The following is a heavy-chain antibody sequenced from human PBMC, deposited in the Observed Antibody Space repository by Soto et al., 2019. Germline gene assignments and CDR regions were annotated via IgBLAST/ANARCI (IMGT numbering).Heavy chain of an antibody. Sequence: SETLSLTFAVYGGSFSYYYWTWIRQPPGKGLEWIGEIYYSGGTNYNPSLKSRVTISVDTSKNQFSLKLSSVTAADTAVYYCASSPRITIFGVVSYYFHYWGQGTLVTVSS. CDR3: ASSPRITIFGVVSYYFHY. CDR1: GGSFSYYY. J-gene: IGHJ4*02. D-gene: IGHD3-3*01. CDR2: IYYSGGT. V-gene: IGHV4-34*01.